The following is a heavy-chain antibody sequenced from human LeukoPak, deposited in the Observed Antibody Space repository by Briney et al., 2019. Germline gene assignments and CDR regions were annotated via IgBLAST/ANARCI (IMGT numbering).Heavy chain of an antibody. V-gene: IGHV1-46*01. CDR1: GYTFTSYY. D-gene: IGHD4-17*01. CDR2: INPSGGST. J-gene: IGHJ6*02. CDR3: ARDRYGDYDMDV. Sequence: GASVKVSCKASGYTFTSYYMHWVRQAPGQGLEWMGIINPSGGSTSYAQKFQGRVTITADESTSTAYMELSSLRSEDTAVYYCARDRYGDYDMDVWGQGTTVTVSS.